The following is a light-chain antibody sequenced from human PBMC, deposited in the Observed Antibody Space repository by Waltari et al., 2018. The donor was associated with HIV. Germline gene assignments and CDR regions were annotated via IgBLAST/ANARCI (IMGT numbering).Light chain of an antibody. CDR2: AAY. J-gene: IGKJ2*01. CDR1: QTVSSSY. V-gene: IGKV3-20*01. CDR3: QHYGDSLT. Sequence: EIVLTQSPGTLSLSPGERATLSCRASQTVSSSYLAWYRQKPGQTPRLLIYAAYSRATGVPDRVSGGGSGTDFTLTISSLEPEDFAVYYCQHYGDSLTFGQG.